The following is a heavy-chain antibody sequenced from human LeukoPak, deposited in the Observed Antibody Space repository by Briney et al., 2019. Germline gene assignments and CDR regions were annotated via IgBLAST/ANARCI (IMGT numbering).Heavy chain of an antibody. D-gene: IGHD6-13*01. V-gene: IGHV3-23*01. J-gene: IGHJ4*02. Sequence: GGSQRLSCAASGFTFSSYAMSWVRQAPGKGLEWVSAIGGSGGSTYYADSVKGRFTISRDNSKNTLYLQMNSLRAEDTAVYYCAKDKVMYSSSWYWWGQGTLVTVSS. CDR1: GFTFSSYA. CDR2: IGGSGGST. CDR3: AKDKVMYSSSWYW.